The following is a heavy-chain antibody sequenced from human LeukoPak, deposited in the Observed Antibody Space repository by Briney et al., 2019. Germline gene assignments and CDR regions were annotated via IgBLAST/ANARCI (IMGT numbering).Heavy chain of an antibody. Sequence: GRSLRLSCAASGFTFSSYGMHWVRQAPGKGLEWVAVISYDGSNKYYADSVKGRFTISRDNSKNTLYLQMNSLSAEDTAVYYCAKEYSSGSYFGYWGQGTLVTVSS. J-gene: IGHJ4*02. D-gene: IGHD1-26*01. CDR2: ISYDGSNK. CDR1: GFTFSSYG. V-gene: IGHV3-30*18. CDR3: AKEYSSGSYFGY.